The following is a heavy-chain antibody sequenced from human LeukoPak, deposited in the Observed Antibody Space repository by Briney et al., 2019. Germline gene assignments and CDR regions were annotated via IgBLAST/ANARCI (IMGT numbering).Heavy chain of an antibody. Sequence: GGSLRLSCAASGFTFSSYEMNWVRQAPGKGLEWVSYISSSGSTIYYADSVKGRFTISRDNSKNTLYLQMNSLRAEDTAVYYCAKDRVSRSVLMVYAVNWGQGTLVTVSS. V-gene: IGHV3-48*03. CDR1: GFTFSSYE. J-gene: IGHJ4*02. D-gene: IGHD2-8*01. CDR2: ISSSGSTI. CDR3: AKDRVSRSVLMVYAVN.